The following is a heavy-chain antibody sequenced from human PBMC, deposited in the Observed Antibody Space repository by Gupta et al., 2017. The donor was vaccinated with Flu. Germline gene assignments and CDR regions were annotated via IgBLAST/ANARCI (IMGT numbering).Heavy chain of an antibody. V-gene: IGHV3-21*01. CDR3: AREPTNSGYDFGYFDY. D-gene: IGHD5-12*01. CDR1: GFTFSSYS. CDR2: ISSSSSYI. Sequence: EVQLVESGGGLVKPGGSLRLSCAASGFTFSSYSMNWVRQAPGKGLEWVSSISSSSSYIYYADSVKGRFTISRDNAKNSLYLQMNSLRAEDTAVYYCAREPTNSGYDFGYFDYWGQGTLGTVSS. J-gene: IGHJ4*02.